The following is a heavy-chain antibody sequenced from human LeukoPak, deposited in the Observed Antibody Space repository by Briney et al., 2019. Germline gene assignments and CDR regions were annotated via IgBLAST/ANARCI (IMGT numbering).Heavy chain of an antibody. CDR3: ARGAYFYGSGINWFDP. CDR2: IYTPGST. D-gene: IGHD3-10*01. Sequence: PSETLSLTCTVSGGSISSTSYYWSWIRQPAGKGVEWIGHIYTPGSTNYNPSLKSRVTISLDTSKNHFSLKLSSVTAADTAVYYCARGAYFYGSGINWFDPWGQGTLITVSS. CDR1: GGSISSTSYY. V-gene: IGHV4-61*09. J-gene: IGHJ5*02.